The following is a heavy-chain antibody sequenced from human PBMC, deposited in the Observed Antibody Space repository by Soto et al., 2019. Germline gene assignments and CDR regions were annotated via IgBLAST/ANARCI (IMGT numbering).Heavy chain of an antibody. Sequence: GPPVKVSCKASGGTFSSYAISWVRQAPGQGLEWMGGIIPIFGTANYAQKFQGRVTITADESTSTAYMELSSLRSEDTAVYYCARDHFDSSLAPLDYWGQGTLVTVSS. V-gene: IGHV1-69*13. CDR2: IIPIFGTA. J-gene: IGHJ4*02. CDR1: GGTFSSYA. D-gene: IGHD2-21*01. CDR3: ARDHFDSSLAPLDY.